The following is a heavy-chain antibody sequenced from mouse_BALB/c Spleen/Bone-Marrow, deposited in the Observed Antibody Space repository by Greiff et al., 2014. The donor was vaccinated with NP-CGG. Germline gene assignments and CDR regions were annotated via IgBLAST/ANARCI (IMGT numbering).Heavy chain of an antibody. V-gene: IGHV1-14*01. Sequence: EVQLQQSGPELVKPGASVKMSCKASGYTFTSYVIHWVKQKPGQGLEWIGYINPYNDGTKYNEKFKGKDTLTSDKSSSTAYMELSSLTSEDSAVYYCARGGYYGTSLYWYFDVWGAGTTVTVSS. D-gene: IGHD1-1*01. J-gene: IGHJ1*01. CDR2: INPYNDGT. CDR1: GYTFTSYV. CDR3: ARGGYYGTSLYWYFDV.